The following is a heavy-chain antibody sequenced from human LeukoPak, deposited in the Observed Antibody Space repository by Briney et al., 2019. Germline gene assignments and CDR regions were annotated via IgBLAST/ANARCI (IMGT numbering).Heavy chain of an antibody. CDR2: IIPIFGTA. V-gene: IGHV1-69*13. CDR3: AKDYCGGGSCYSDQTHAFDI. D-gene: IGHD2-15*01. J-gene: IGHJ3*02. Sequence: SVKVSCKASGGTFSSYAISWVRQAPGQGLEWMGGIIPIFGTANYAQKFQGRVTITADESTSTAYMELSSLRSEDTAVYYCAKDYCGGGSCYSDQTHAFDIWGQGTMVTVSS. CDR1: GGTFSSYA.